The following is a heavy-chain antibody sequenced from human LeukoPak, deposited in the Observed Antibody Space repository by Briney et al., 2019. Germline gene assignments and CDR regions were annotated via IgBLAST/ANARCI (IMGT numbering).Heavy chain of an antibody. J-gene: IGHJ4*02. CDR3: AKVWDSDWSFDY. CDR2: ISGSGGST. Sequence: GGSLRLSCAASGFTFSSYAMSWVRQAPGKGLEWVSAISGSGGSTYYADSVKGRFTISRDNSKNTPYLQMNSLRAEDTAVYYCAKVWDSDWSFDYWGQGTLVTVSS. CDR1: GFTFSSYA. D-gene: IGHD6-19*01. V-gene: IGHV3-23*01.